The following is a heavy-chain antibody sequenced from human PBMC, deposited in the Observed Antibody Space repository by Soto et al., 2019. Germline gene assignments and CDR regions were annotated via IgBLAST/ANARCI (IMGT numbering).Heavy chain of an antibody. D-gene: IGHD1-1*01. V-gene: IGHV3-23*01. CDR2: ISGSGGSI. CDR3: VKGYWKGDV. CDR1: GFTFSTYA. J-gene: IGHJ6*02. Sequence: EVQLLESGGGLVQPGGSLRLSCAASGFTFSTYAMNWVRQAPGNGLEWVSAISGSGGSIHYADSVKGRFTISRDNSKNTLYLQMNSLRDGDTAVYHCVKGYWKGDVWGPGTTVTVSS.